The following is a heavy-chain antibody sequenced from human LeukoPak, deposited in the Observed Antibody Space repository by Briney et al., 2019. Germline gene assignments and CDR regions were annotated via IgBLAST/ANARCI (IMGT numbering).Heavy chain of an antibody. J-gene: IGHJ6*03. CDR1: GYTFTTYD. Sequence: SGRACSTPSGYTFTTYDINLVPQAAAQGPEGMGWRNPNGCNTGYAHKFKGRVTMTRNTSIRPPSIELHRPRAKDTAVYYCARGRGGVVTHYYYYMDVWGKGTTVTVSS. D-gene: IGHD3-16*01. CDR2: RNPNGCNT. V-gene: IGHV1-8*01. CDR3: ARGRGGVVTHYYYYMDV.